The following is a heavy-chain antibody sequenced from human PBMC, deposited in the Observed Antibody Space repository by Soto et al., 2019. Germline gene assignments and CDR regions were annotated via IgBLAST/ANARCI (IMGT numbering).Heavy chain of an antibody. CDR2: MEPSTGRT. J-gene: IGHJ4*02. CDR3: ARGVSAGVDF. D-gene: IGHD1-26*01. CDR1: GYSFTSLD. V-gene: IGHV1-8*01. Sequence: ASVKVSCKASGYSFTSLDINWVRQTAGQGLEWMGWMEPSTGRTGYAQKFQGRVTMTRDTSINTAYMELTTLTSDDTAFYYCARGVSAGVDFWGQGTLVTVSS.